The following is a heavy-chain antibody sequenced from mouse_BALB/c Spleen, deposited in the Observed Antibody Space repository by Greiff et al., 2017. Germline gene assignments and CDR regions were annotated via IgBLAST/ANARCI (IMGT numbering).Heavy chain of an antibody. V-gene: IGHV14-3*02. CDR1: GFNIKDTY. J-gene: IGHJ2*01. Sequence: EVKLMESGAELVKPGASVKLSCTASGFNIKDTYMHWVKQRPEQGLEWIGRIDPANGNTKYDPKFQGKATITADTSSNTAYLQLSSLTSEDTAVYYCARWDRLDYWGQGTTLTVSS. CDR2: IDPANGNT. CDR3: ARWDRLDY. D-gene: IGHD4-1*01.